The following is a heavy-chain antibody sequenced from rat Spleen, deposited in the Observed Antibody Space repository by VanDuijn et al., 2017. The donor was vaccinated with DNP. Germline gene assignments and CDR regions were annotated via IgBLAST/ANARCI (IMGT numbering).Heavy chain of an antibody. CDR3: TRGGQPWFAY. V-gene: IGHV2S30*01. J-gene: IGHJ3*01. CDR2: MRYDGDT. CDR1: GFSLTDYS. Sequence: QVQLKESGPGLVQPSQTLSLTCTVSGFSLTDYSVHWVRQPPGKGLEWMGRMRYDGDTYYNSALKSRLSISRDTSKSQVFLKFNILQTEDTAIYYCTRGGQPWFAYVSQGTLVTISS. D-gene: IGHD3-4*01.